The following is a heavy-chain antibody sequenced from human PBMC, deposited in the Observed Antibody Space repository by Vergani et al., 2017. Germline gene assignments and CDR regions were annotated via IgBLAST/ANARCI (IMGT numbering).Heavy chain of an antibody. V-gene: IGHV3-30-3*01. CDR2: ISYDGSNK. D-gene: IGHD4-11*01. J-gene: IGHJ5*02. Sequence: QVQLVESGGGVVQPGRSLRLSCAASGFTFSSYAMHWVRQAPGKGLEWVAVISYDGSNKYYADSVKGRFTISRDNSKNTLYLQMNSLRAEDTAVYYCANLHDYSNPPNWFDPWGQGTLVTVSS. CDR1: GFTFSSYA. CDR3: ANLHDYSNPPNWFDP.